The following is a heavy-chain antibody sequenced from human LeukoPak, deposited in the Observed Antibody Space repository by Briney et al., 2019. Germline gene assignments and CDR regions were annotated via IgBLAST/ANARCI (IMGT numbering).Heavy chain of an antibody. J-gene: IGHJ6*02. Sequence: GGSLRLSCAASGFTFSSYSMNWVRQAPGKGLEWVSYISSSGSTIYYADSVKGRFTISRDNAKNSLYLQMNSLRAEDTAVYYCARVLRYSSSWYFFGYYGMDVWGQGTTVTVSS. CDR2: ISSSGSTI. CDR3: ARVLRYSSSWYFFGYYGMDV. CDR1: GFTFSSYS. V-gene: IGHV3-48*04. D-gene: IGHD6-13*01.